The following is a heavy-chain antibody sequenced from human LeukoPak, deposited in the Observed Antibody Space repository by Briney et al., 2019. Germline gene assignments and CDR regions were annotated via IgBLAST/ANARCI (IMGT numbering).Heavy chain of an antibody. Sequence: GGSLRLSCAASGFTFSSYAMSWVRQAPGKGLEWVSAISGSGGSTYYADSVKGRFTISRDNSKNTLCLQMNSLRAEDTAVYYCAREVGDFWSGYYQNYFDYWGQGTLVTVSS. J-gene: IGHJ4*02. CDR3: AREVGDFWSGYYQNYFDY. CDR1: GFTFSSYA. V-gene: IGHV3-23*01. D-gene: IGHD3-3*01. CDR2: ISGSGGST.